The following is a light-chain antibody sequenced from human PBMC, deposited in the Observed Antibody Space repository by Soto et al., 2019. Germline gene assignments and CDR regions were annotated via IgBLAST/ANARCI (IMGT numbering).Light chain of an antibody. V-gene: IGKV3-11*01. CDR2: DAS. CDR3: QQRASWPPWT. J-gene: IGKJ1*01. Sequence: EDLLMQSPATLSLSPGERATLSCWASQSVSRNLAWYQQKPGQAPRLLIYDASKRATGIPDRFSGSGFGTDFTLPISSLEPEDFAVYYCQQRASWPPWTFGQGTKVEIK. CDR1: QSVSRN.